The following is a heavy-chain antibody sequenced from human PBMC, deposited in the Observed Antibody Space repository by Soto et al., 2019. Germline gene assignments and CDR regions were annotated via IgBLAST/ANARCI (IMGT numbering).Heavy chain of an antibody. CDR1: GFTFSSYA. CDR3: ANYNWNPIPPFDY. Sequence: EVQLLESGGGLVQPGGSLRLSCAASGFTFSSYAMSWVRQAPGKGLEWVSAISGSGGSTYYADSVKGRFTISRDNSKNTLYLQMNSLRAEDTPVYYCANYNWNPIPPFDYWGRGTLVTVSS. V-gene: IGHV3-23*01. J-gene: IGHJ4*02. D-gene: IGHD1-20*01. CDR2: ISGSGGST.